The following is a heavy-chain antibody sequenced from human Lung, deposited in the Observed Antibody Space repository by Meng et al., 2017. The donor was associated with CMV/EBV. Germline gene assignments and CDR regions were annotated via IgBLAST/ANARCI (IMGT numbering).Heavy chain of an antibody. J-gene: IGHJ1*01. D-gene: IGHD3-10*01. Sequence: QGQLRESGPALVKPSETLSLPCAVSGASITNPNSWAWARQPPGKGLEWIGEIPHRGSSAYNPSLKSRVSMSIDKSKNQFSLKLTSVTAADTAVYHCLRRSGGSVWGQGTLVTSPQ. V-gene: IGHV4-4*02. CDR3: LRRSGGSV. CDR2: IPHRGSS. CDR1: GASITNPNS.